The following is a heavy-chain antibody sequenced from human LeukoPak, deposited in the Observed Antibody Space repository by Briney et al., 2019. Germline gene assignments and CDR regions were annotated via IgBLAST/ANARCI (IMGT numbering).Heavy chain of an antibody. V-gene: IGHV3-30*02. CDR2: IHHDGSNK. CDR3: AKGDKMLTWRRTYNRFDP. D-gene: IGHD3-16*01. CDR1: GFTFSSYG. Sequence: GGSLRLSCAASGFTFSSYGMHWVRQAPDKGLDWVAFIHHDGSNKYYADSVRGRFTISRDNSKTTLYLQMNSLRAEDTAVYFCAKGDKMLTWRRTYNRFDPWGQGTLVTVSS. J-gene: IGHJ5*02.